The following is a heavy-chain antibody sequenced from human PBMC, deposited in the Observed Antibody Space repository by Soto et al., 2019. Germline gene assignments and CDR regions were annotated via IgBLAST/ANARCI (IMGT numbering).Heavy chain of an antibody. CDR1: GYRFASYW. V-gene: IGHV5-51*01. CDR3: ARQERSGYVYVYVDY. CDR2: IYPDDSDT. J-gene: IGHJ4*02. D-gene: IGHD2-15*01. Sequence: GESLKISCKTSGYRFASYWIGWVRQMPGKGLEWMGIIYPDDSDTRYSPSFQGQVTISADKSINTAYLQWSSLKASDSAMYYCARQERSGYVYVYVDYGGREPLVTFS.